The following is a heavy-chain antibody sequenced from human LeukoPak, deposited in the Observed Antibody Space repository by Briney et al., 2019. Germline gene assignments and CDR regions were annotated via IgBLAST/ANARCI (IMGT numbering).Heavy chain of an antibody. CDR1: GYSFSTHW. CDR3: ARQTSSTSLSDY. J-gene: IGHJ4*02. D-gene: IGHD2-2*01. CDR2: IYPGDSDT. V-gene: IGHV5-51*01. Sequence: GESLKISCKGSGYSFSTHWIGWVRQMPGKGLEWMGIIYPGDSDTRYSPSFQGQVTISADKSISTAYLQWSSLKASDTAMYYCARQTSSTSLSDYWGQGTLVTVSS.